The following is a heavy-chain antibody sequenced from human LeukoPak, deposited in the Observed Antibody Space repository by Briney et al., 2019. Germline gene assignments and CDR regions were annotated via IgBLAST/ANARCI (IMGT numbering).Heavy chain of an antibody. V-gene: IGHV4-59*01. Sequence: SETLSLTCTVSGGSISSYYWSWIRQPPGKGLEWIGYIYYSGSTNYNPSLKSRVTISVDTSKNQFSLKLSSVTAADTAVYYCASDQGSGWGSYYYYMDVWGKGTTVTVSS. CDR1: GGSISSYY. CDR2: IYYSGST. CDR3: ASDQGSGWGSYYYYMDV. J-gene: IGHJ6*03. D-gene: IGHD6-19*01.